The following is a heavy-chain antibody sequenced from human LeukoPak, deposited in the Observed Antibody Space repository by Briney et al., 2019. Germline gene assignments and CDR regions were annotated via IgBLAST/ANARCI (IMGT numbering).Heavy chain of an antibody. D-gene: IGHD5-12*01. Sequence: PGGSLRLSCAASGFTFSHHWMNWVRQAPGDGLKWVATINQDGSEKHYVDSVKGRFIISRDNAKNSLFLQMNSLRAEDTAVYYCGRGWPGYTSPLDYWGQGIPVAVSS. CDR3: GRGWPGYTSPLDY. V-gene: IGHV3-7*01. CDR2: INQDGSEK. CDR1: GFTFSHHW. J-gene: IGHJ4*02.